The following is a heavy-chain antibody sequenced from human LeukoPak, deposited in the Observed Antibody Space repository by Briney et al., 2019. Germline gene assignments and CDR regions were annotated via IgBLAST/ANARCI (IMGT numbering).Heavy chain of an antibody. J-gene: IGHJ4*02. Sequence: GGSLRLSCTASGFTFGDYSMTWVRQAPGKGLEWVGFIRSNVYGETTEYAASVKGRFTISRDDSKSNAYLQMNSLKTEDTAVYHCTRLFKMPSGNNWGGYYFDYWGQGTLVTVSS. CDR1: GFTFGDYS. CDR3: TRLFKMPSGNNWGGYYFDY. CDR2: IRSNVYGETT. V-gene: IGHV3-49*04. D-gene: IGHD1-1*01.